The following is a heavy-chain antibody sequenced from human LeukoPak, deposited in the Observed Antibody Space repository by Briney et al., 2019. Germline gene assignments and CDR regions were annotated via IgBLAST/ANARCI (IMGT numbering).Heavy chain of an antibody. Sequence: SQTLSLTCTVSGGSISTYYWTWIRQPPGKGLEWIGYIYYSGSTNYNPSLKSRVTISVDTSKNQFSLKLSSVTAADTAVYYCARGFILFASNWFDPWGQGTLVTVSS. J-gene: IGHJ5*02. CDR2: IYYSGST. CDR3: ARGFILFASNWFDP. D-gene: IGHD3-16*01. V-gene: IGHV4-59*01. CDR1: GGSISTYY.